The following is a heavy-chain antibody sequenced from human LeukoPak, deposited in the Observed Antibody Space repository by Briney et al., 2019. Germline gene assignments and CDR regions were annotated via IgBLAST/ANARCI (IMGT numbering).Heavy chain of an antibody. J-gene: IGHJ5*02. CDR2: IKQDGSEK. V-gene: IGHV3-7*01. D-gene: IGHD3-3*01. Sequence: GGSLRLSCAASGFTFSSYWMSWVRQAPGKGLEWVANIKQDGSEKYYVDSVKGRFTISRDNAKNSLYLQMNSLRAEDTAVYYCARDVGGYYDFWSGYFGGPNNWFDPWGQGTLVTVSS. CDR3: ARDVGGYYDFWSGYFGGPNNWFDP. CDR1: GFTFSSYW.